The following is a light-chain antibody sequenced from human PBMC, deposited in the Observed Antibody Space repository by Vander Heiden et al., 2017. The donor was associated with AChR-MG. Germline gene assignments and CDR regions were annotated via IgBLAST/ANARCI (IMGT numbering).Light chain of an antibody. CDR2: NAS. CDR3: QQGSNWPLT. J-gene: IGKJ4*01. V-gene: IGKV3-11*01. CDR1: QSATTY. Sequence: EIVLTQSPATLSLSPGEGATLSCRASQSATTYLAWYQQKPGQAPRLLIYNASNRAAGIPARFSGSGSGTDFTLTISSLEPEDFAVYYCQQGSNWPLTFGGGTKVEIK.